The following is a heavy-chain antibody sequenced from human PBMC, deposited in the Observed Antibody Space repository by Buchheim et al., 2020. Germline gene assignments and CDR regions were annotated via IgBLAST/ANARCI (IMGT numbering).Heavy chain of an antibody. J-gene: IGHJ5*02. Sequence: QVQLVESGGGVVQPGRSLRLSCAASGFTFSSYAMHWVRQAPGKGLEWVAVISYDGSNKYYADSVKGRFTISRDNSKNTLYLQMNSLRAEDTAVYYCARDPGYYDFWSGYFNSRPFDPWGQGTL. D-gene: IGHD3-3*01. CDR3: ARDPGYYDFWSGYFNSRPFDP. CDR1: GFTFSSYA. CDR2: ISYDGSNK. V-gene: IGHV3-30-3*01.